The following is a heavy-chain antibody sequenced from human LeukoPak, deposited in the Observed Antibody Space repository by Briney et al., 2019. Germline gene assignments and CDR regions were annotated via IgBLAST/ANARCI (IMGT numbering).Heavy chain of an antibody. CDR2: IYSGGST. V-gene: IGHV3-53*01. Sequence: GGSLRLSCAASGFTVSSNYMSWVRQAPGKGLEWVSAIYSGGSTYYADSVKGRFTISRDNSKNTLYLRMNSLRAEDTAVYYCAREHSSGYYSDYWGQGTLVTVSS. J-gene: IGHJ4*02. CDR3: AREHSSGYYSDY. D-gene: IGHD3-22*01. CDR1: GFTVSSNY.